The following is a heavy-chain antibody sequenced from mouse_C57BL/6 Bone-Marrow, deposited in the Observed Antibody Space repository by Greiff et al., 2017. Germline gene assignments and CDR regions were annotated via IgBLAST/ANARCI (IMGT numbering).Heavy chain of an antibody. CDR2: INPYNGGT. D-gene: IGHD1-1*01. CDR3: ALVATGYCDV. V-gene: IGHV1-19*01. J-gene: IGHJ1*03. Sequence: VQLQQSGPVLVKPGASVKMSCKASGYTFTDYYMNWVKQSHGKSLEWIGVINPYNGGTSYNQKFQGKATLTVDKSSSTAYMELNSLTSEDSAVYYCALVATGYCDVWGTGTTVTVSS. CDR1: GYTFTDYY.